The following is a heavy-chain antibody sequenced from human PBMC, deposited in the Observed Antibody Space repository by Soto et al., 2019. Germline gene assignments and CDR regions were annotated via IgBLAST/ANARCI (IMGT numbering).Heavy chain of an antibody. CDR1: GGTFSSYA. D-gene: IGHD5-18*01. V-gene: IGHV1-69*01. Sequence: QVQLVQSGAEVKKPGSSVKVSCKASGGTFSSYAISWVRQATGQGLEWMGGIIPIFGTANYAQKFQGRVTITEDESTSTAYMELSSLRSEDTAVYYCAREQLKARGYSYGGFDYWGQGTLVTVSS. J-gene: IGHJ4*02. CDR3: AREQLKARGYSYGGFDY. CDR2: IIPIFGTA.